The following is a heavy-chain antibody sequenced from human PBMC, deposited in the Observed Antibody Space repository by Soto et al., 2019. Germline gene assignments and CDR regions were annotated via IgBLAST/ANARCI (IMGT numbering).Heavy chain of an antibody. D-gene: IGHD1-1*01. CDR3: ARDLVGNYQVGY. V-gene: IGHV3-53*01. CDR2: IYSGGST. CDR1: GFTVSSNY. Sequence: GGSLRLSCAASGFTVSSNYMSWVRQAPGKGLEWVSVIYSGGSTYYADSVKGRFTISRDNSKNTLYLQMNSLRAEDTAVYYCARDLVGNYQVGYWGQGTLVNVSS. J-gene: IGHJ4*02.